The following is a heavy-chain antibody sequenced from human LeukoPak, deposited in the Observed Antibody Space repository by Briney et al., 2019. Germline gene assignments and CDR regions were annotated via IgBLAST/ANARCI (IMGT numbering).Heavy chain of an antibody. CDR1: GGSISSYY. Sequence: PSETLSLTCTVSGGSISSYYWSWIRQPPGKGLEWIGYIYYSGSTNYNPSLKSRVTISVDTSKNQFSLKLSSVTAADTAVYYCARSARGLYGDYFGYYYYGMDVWGQGTTVTVSS. D-gene: IGHD4-17*01. CDR3: ARSARGLYGDYFGYYYYGMDV. V-gene: IGHV4-59*08. CDR2: IYYSGST. J-gene: IGHJ6*02.